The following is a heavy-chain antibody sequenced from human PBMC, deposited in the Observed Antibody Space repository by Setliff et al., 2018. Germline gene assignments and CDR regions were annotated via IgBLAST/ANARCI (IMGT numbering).Heavy chain of an antibody. CDR2: ISSSGSTI. Sequence: LSLSCAGSRSAFSGDDMNWVRQAPGKGLEWISYISSSGSTIYYADSVKGRFTISRDNAKNSLYLHMNSLRAEDTAVYYCAREYSSSSGVSTDYWGQGNMVTVSS. J-gene: IGHJ4*02. D-gene: IGHD6-6*01. CDR1: RSAFSGDD. CDR3: AREYSSSSGVSTDY. V-gene: IGHV3-48*03.